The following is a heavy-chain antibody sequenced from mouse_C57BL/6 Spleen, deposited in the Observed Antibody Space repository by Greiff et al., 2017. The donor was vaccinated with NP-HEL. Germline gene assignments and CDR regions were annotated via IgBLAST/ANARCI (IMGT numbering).Heavy chain of an antibody. Sequence: VQLKQSGPVLVKPGASVKMSCKASGYTFTDYYMNWVKQSHGKSLEWIGVINPYNGGTSYNQKFKGKATLTVDKSSSTAYMELNSLTSEDSAVYYCARRGEIRPYYAMDYWGQGTSVTVSS. CDR1: GYTFTDYY. CDR3: ARRGEIRPYYAMDY. V-gene: IGHV1-19*01. J-gene: IGHJ4*01. CDR2: INPYNGGT.